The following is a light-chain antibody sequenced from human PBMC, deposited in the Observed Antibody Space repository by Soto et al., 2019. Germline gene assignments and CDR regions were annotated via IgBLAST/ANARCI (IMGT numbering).Light chain of an antibody. CDR2: GAS. CDR1: QSVSSN. Sequence: EVVLTQPPATLSLSPGERATLSCRASQSVSSNLAWYQQKPGQAPRLLIYGASTRATGIPARFSGSGSGTEFTLTISSLQSEDFAVYYCQQYNNWPLTFGGGTKVDIK. V-gene: IGKV3-15*01. J-gene: IGKJ4*01. CDR3: QQYNNWPLT.